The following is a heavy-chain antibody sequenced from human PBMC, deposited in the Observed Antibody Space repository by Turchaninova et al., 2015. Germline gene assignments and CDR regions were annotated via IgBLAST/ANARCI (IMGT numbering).Heavy chain of an antibody. CDR3: ARDLGNTMIVVVTDPGNWFDP. J-gene: IGHJ5*02. CDR2: NYQSGST. V-gene: IGHV4-38-2*02. D-gene: IGHD3-22*01. CDR1: GESYSRVYD. Sequence: QVQLPASAPGLVTPWETLPLRWPGSGESYSRVYDWGFDRQPPGKGLEWMVSNYQSGSTYYNPSLKSRVTISVDTSKNQFSLKLSSVTAADTAVYYCARDLGNTMIVVVTDPGNWFDPWGQGTLVTVSS.